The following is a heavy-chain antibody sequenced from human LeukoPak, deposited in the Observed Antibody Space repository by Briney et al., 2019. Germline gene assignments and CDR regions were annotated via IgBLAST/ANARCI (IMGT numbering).Heavy chain of an antibody. CDR2: INPNSGGT. D-gene: IGHD3-22*01. V-gene: IGHV1-2*02. CDR1: GYTFTGYY. Sequence: GASVKVSCKASGYTFTGYYMHWVRQAPGQGLEWMGWINPNSGGTNYAQKFQGRVTMTRDTSISTAYMELSRLRSDDTAVYYCARYTLYYYDSNGFSAWGQGTLVTVSS. CDR3: ARYTLYYYDSNGFSA. J-gene: IGHJ4*02.